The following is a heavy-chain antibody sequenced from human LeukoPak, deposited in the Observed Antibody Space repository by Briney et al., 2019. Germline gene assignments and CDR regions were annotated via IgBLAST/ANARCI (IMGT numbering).Heavy chain of an antibody. CDR3: ARVSDCSSTTCLFDY. V-gene: IGHV4-30-4*01. J-gene: IGHJ4*02. CDR2: IYYSGST. CDR1: GDSISSDDYY. Sequence: SQTLSLTCTVSGDSISSDDYYWSWIRQPPGKGPEWIGYIYYSGSTYYNPSLKSRVTISVDTSKNQFSLKLSSVTAADTAVYYCARVSDCSSTTCLFDYWGQGTLVTVSS. D-gene: IGHD2-2*01.